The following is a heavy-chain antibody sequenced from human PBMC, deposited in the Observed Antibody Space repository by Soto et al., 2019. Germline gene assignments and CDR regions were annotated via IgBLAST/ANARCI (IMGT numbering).Heavy chain of an antibody. CDR2: IYYSGSA. CDR1: GGSVSSGSYY. CDR3: ARNGGNENWFDP. V-gene: IGHV4-61*01. Sequence: QVQLQESGPGLVKPSETLSLTCTVSGGSVSSGSYYWSWIRQPPGKGLEWIGYIYYSGSANYNPSLRSRLTMSVDTSKNQFSLKRSSVTAADTAVYYCARNGGNENWFDPWGQGTLVTVSS. J-gene: IGHJ5*02. D-gene: IGHD1-1*01.